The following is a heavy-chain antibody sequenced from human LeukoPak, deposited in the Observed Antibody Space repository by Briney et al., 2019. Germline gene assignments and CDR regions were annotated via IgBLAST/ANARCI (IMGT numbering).Heavy chain of an antibody. V-gene: IGHV4-59*08. D-gene: IGHD3-22*01. CDR3: ARLGRGPYYYDSSGQYYFDY. J-gene: IGHJ4*02. Sequence: SETLSLTCTVSGGSISSYYWRWIRQPPGKGLEWIGYIYYSGSTNYNPSLKSRVTISVDTSKNQFSLKLSSVTAADTAVYYCARLGRGPYYYDSSGQYYFDYWGQGTLVTVSS. CDR1: GGSISSYY. CDR2: IYYSGST.